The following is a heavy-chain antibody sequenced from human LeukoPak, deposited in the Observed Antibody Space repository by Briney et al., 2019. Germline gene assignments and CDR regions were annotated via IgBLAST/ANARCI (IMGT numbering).Heavy chain of an antibody. CDR3: ARDRWFGDQGPGYCDS. J-gene: IGHJ4*02. CDR2: IWADASNE. V-gene: IGHV3-33*01. Sequence: GGSLRLSCAASGFTFIIYAMDWVRQTPGKGLEWVAVIWADASNEYYADSVKGRFTISRDNSKNTLYLQMSSLRVEDTAVYYCARDRWFGDQGPGYCDSWGQGTLVTVSS. D-gene: IGHD3-10*01. CDR1: GFTFIIYA.